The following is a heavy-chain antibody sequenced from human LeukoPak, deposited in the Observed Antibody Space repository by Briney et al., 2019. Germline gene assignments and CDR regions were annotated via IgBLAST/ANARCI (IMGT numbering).Heavy chain of an antibody. CDR3: ARSRDTPTYDILTGYYYYFDY. CDR2: IYYSGST. J-gene: IGHJ4*02. CDR1: GGSISSYY. D-gene: IGHD3-9*01. Sequence: PSETLSLTCTVSGGSISSYYWNWIRQPPGKGLEWIGYIYYSGSTNYNPSLKSRVTISVDTSKNQFSLKLSSVTAADTAVYYCARSRDTPTYDILTGYYYYFDYWGQGTLVTVSS. V-gene: IGHV4-59*08.